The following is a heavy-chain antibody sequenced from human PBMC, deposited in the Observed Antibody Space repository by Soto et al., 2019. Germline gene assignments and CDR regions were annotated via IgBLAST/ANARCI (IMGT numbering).Heavy chain of an antibody. CDR3: ARRYSSAFDI. CDR2: IYYSGST. V-gene: IGHV4-59*08. D-gene: IGHD6-13*01. J-gene: IGHJ3*02. Sequence: PSETLSLTCTVSSGSLRSYYWSWIRQPPGKGREWIGYIYYSGSTNYNPSLKSRVTISVDTSKNQFSLKLSSVTAADAAVYYCARRYSSAFDISGQGTMVSVS. CDR1: SGSLRSYY.